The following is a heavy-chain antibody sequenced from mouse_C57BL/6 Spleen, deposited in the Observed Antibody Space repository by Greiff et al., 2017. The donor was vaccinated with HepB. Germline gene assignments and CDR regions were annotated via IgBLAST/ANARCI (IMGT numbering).Heavy chain of an antibody. CDR3: TRALITTVVALYAMDY. V-gene: IGHV5-9-1*02. Sequence: EVMLVESGEGLVKPGGSLKLSCAASGFTFSSYAMSWVRQTPEKRLEWVAYISSGGDYIYYADTVKGRFTISRDNARNTLYLQMSSLKSEDTAMYYCTRALITTVVALYAMDYWGQGTSVTVSS. D-gene: IGHD1-1*01. J-gene: IGHJ4*01. CDR2: ISSGGDYI. CDR1: GFTFSSYA.